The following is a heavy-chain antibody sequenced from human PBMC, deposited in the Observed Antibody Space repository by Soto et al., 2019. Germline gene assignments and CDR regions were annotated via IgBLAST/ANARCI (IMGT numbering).Heavy chain of an antibody. D-gene: IGHD2-2*01. V-gene: IGHV3-23*01. J-gene: IGHJ4*02. CDR3: AARDFSSSSCGPGLFDS. Sequence: VQLLESGGGLVQPGGSLRLSCAASGFTFSSYVMSWVRQAPGKGLEWVSAISNSVSNTYYADSVKGRFTISRDNSKTTLYVQMNSLRVEDTAVYYCAARDFSSSSCGPGLFDSWGQGTLVTVSS. CDR1: GFTFSSYV. CDR2: ISNSVSNT.